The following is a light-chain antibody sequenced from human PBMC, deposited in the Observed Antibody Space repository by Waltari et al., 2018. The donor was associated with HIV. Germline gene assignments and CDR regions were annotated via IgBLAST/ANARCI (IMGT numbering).Light chain of an antibody. CDR2: DVS. CDR1: SSDVGGYNY. Sequence: QSALTQPASMSGSPGQSITISCTGTSSDVGGYNYVSWYQQHPGKAPKLMIYDVSKRPSGVSNRFSGSKSGNTASLTISGLQAEDEADYYCSSYTSSSPYAFGTGTKVTVL. J-gene: IGLJ1*01. V-gene: IGLV2-14*03. CDR3: SSYTSSSPYA.